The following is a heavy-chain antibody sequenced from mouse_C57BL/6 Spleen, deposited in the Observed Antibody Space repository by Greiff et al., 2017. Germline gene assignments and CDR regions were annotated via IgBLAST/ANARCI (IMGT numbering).Heavy chain of an antibody. J-gene: IGHJ2*01. Sequence: VQLQQPWAELVKFGASVKLFCKASGYTFTSYWMHWVKQGSGQGLERIGMIHPHSGSTNYNEKFKSKATLTVDKSSSTAYMQLSSLTSEDSAVYYCARHPYYFGYWGQGTTLTVSS. CDR3: ARHPYYFGY. CDR2: IHPHSGST. CDR1: GYTFTSYW. V-gene: IGHV1-64*01.